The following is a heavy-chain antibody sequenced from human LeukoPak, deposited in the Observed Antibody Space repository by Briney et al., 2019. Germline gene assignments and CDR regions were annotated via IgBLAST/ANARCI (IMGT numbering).Heavy chain of an antibody. CDR1: GASISSSNYF. CDR3: VRDRDVVLLLSVPSYYFDY. J-gene: IGHJ4*02. V-gene: IGHV4-39*07. D-gene: IGHD2-8*01. Sequence: SETLSLTCSVSGASISSSNYFWGWIRQSPGKGLEWIGSIYKSETTFYNPSLESRVTISLDTSKNQFSLILTAVTAADTAVYYCVRDRDVVLLLSVPSYYFDYWGQGILVTVSS. CDR2: IYKSETT.